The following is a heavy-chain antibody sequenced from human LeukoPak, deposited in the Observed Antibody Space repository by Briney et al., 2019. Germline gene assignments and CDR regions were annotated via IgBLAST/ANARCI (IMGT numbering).Heavy chain of an antibody. J-gene: IGHJ6*02. CDR3: PREPMVRGKGMDV. CDR2: IIPILGIA. CDR1: GGTFSSYA. V-gene: IGHV1-69*04. D-gene: IGHD3-10*01. Sequence: SVKVSCMASGGTFSSYAISWVRPAPGQGREWMGRIIPILGIANYAQKFRGRVTIPADKSTSTADMELTSLRSRGRPVFKCPREPMVRGKGMDVWGQGSTVTVYS.